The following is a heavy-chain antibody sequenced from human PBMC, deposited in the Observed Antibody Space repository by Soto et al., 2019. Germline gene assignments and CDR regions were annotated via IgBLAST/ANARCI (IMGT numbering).Heavy chain of an antibody. J-gene: IGHJ4*02. V-gene: IGHV3-15*01. CDR3: TSQIPPTRYYFDY. D-gene: IGHD2-2*02. Sequence: GGSLRLSCAASGFTFSNAWMSWVRQAPGKGLEWVGRIKSKTDGGTTDYAAPVKGRFTISRDDSKNTLYLQMNSLKTEDTAVYYCTSQIPPTRYYFDYWGQGTLVTVSS. CDR1: GFTFSNAW. CDR2: IKSKTDGGTT.